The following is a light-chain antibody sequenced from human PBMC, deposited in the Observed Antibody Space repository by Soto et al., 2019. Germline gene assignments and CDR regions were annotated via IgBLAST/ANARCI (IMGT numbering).Light chain of an antibody. CDR3: QQYGSSPPGA. CDR2: GAS. Sequence: EIVLTQSPCTLSLSPGERATLSCRASQSVSSSYLAWYQQKPGQAPRLLIYGASSRATGIPDRFSGSGSGTDFTLTISRLEPEDFAVDYCQQYGSSPPGAFGGGTKVDSK. V-gene: IGKV3-20*01. CDR1: QSVSSSY. J-gene: IGKJ4*01.